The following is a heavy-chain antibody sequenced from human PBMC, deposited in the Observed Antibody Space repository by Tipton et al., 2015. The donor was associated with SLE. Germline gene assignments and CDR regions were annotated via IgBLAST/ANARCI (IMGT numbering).Heavy chain of an antibody. Sequence: SLRLSCATSGFTFSSYAMSWVALAPGKGLEWVSDIGGGGGSTYYADFGKGRFTICIDKSKKTLVLQMNRLRVDDTATYYCAKFEKTTDFYLDSWGQGTLVSVSS. CDR3: AKFEKTTDFYLDS. V-gene: IGHV3-23*01. D-gene: IGHD1/OR15-1a*01. CDR1: GFTFSSYA. CDR2: IGGGGGST. J-gene: IGHJ4*02.